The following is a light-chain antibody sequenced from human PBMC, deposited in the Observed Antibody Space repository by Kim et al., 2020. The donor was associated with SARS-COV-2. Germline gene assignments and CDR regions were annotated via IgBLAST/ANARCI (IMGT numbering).Light chain of an antibody. CDR1: QYITNY. CDR3: QQYDNLPLT. J-gene: IGKJ5*01. V-gene: IGKV1-33*01. CDR2: GAS. Sequence: DVQMTQSPSSLSASIGDRVTITCQASQYITNYLNWYQQKPGQAPKLLISGASILEGGVPSRFSGSASGTVFTFTITRLQPEDIATYYCQQYDNLPLTFGQGTRLEIK.